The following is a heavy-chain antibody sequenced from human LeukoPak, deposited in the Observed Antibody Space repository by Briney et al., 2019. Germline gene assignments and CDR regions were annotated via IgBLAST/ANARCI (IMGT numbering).Heavy chain of an antibody. J-gene: IGHJ4*02. CDR2: IVVGSGNT. CDR1: GGPLNTYV. CDR3: AADPPTASHY. D-gene: IGHD1-26*01. Sequence: GASVKVSCKASGGPLNTYVIDWVRQAPGHGLEWIGWIVVGSGNTNYAQKFQERVTITRDMSTSTAYMELSSLRSEDTAVYYCAADPPTASHYWGQGTLVTVSS. V-gene: IGHV1-58*02.